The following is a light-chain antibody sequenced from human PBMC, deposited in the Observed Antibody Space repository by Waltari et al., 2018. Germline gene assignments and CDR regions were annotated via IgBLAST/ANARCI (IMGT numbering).Light chain of an antibody. CDR1: QSVSRS. CDR2: DTS. CDR3: QKYASLPAT. Sequence: CRASQSVSRSLACYQQKPGQAPRLLIYDTSRRATGIPDRFSGSGSGTDFSLTISRLEPEDFAMYYCQKYASLPATFGQGTKVEIK. V-gene: IGKV3-20*01. J-gene: IGKJ1*01.